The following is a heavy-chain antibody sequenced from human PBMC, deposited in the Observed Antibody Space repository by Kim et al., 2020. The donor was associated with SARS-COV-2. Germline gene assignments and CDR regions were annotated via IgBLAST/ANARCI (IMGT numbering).Heavy chain of an antibody. CDR2: INADSGGT. CDR3: ARGMPERWLQVGYY. J-gene: IGHJ4*02. Sequence: ASVKVSCKSSGYTFSDYYMHWVRQAPGQGLEWMGRINADSGGTNYAQKFQGRVTLTRDTSNSTVYMALSSLRYDDTAVYFCARGMPERWLQVGYYWGQGT. CDR1: GYTFSDYY. D-gene: IGHD5-12*01. V-gene: IGHV1-2*02.